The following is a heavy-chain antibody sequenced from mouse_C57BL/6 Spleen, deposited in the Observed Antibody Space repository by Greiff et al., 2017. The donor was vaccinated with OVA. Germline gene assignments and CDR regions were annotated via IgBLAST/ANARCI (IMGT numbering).Heavy chain of an antibody. J-gene: IGHJ3*01. D-gene: IGHD2-2*01. V-gene: IGHV10-1*01. Sequence: EVMLVESGGGLVQPKGSLKLSCAASGFSFNTYAMNWVRQAPGKGLEWVARIRSKSNNYATYYADSVKDRFTISRDDSESMLYLQMNNLKTEDTAMYYCVREGALGSFAYWGQGTLVTVSA. CDR3: VREGALGSFAY. CDR2: IRSKSNNYAT. CDR1: GFSFNTYA.